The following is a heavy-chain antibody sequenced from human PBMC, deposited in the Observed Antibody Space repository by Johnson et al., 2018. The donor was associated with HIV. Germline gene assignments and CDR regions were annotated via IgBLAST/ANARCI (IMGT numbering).Heavy chain of an antibody. Sequence: VQLVESGGGLVQPGGSLRLSCAASGFTVSSNYMSWVRQAPGKGLEWVSVIYSGGSIYYAASVMGRFTISRDNSKNTLYLQINSQRTEDAAVYYCATDDTLWGGRPDAFDVWGQGTMVTVSS. J-gene: IGHJ3*01. CDR3: ATDDTLWGGRPDAFDV. D-gene: IGHD2-21*01. CDR2: IYSGGSI. V-gene: IGHV3-66*01. CDR1: GFTVSSNY.